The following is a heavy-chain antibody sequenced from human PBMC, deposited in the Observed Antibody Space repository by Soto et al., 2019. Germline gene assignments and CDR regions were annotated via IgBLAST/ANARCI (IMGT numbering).Heavy chain of an antibody. Sequence: NPSETLSLTCTVSGGSISSGDYYWRWIRQPPGKGLEWIGYIYYSGSTYYNPSLKSRVTISVDTSKNQFSLKLSSVTAADTAVYYCARDGSCSSTSRYPYDYYYGMDVWGQGTTVTVSS. J-gene: IGHJ6*02. V-gene: IGHV4-30-4*01. D-gene: IGHD2-2*01. CDR2: IYYSGST. CDR3: ARDGSCSSTSRYPYDYYYGMDV. CDR1: GGSISSGDYY.